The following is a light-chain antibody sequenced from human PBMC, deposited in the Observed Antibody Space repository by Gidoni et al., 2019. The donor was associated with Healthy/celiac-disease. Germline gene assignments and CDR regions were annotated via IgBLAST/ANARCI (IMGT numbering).Light chain of an antibody. CDR2: GAS. CDR3: QQYNNWTPWT. J-gene: IGKJ1*01. V-gene: IGKV3-15*01. Sequence: EIVMTLSPATLSVSPGERATLPCSASQSVSSNLAWYQQKPGQAPRLLIYGASTRATGIPARFSGSGSGTEFTLTISSLQSEDFAVYYCQQYNNWTPWTFXQXTKVEIK. CDR1: QSVSSN.